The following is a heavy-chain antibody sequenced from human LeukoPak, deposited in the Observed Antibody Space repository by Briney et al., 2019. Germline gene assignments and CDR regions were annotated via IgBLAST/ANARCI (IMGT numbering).Heavy chain of an antibody. Sequence: SLRLSCSASGFTFSSYALHWLRQAPGKGLAGVAVISYDGSNKYYADSVKGRFTTSRDNSKNTLHLQMNSLRAEDTAVYYCARPPYNWNDGWFDPWGQGTLVTVS. J-gene: IGHJ5*02. CDR1: GFTFSSYA. D-gene: IGHD1-1*01. CDR2: ISYDGSNK. CDR3: ARPPYNWNDGWFDP. V-gene: IGHV3-30*04.